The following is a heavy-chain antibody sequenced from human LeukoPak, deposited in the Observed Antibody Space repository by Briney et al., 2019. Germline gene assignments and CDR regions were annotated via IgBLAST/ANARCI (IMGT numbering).Heavy chain of an antibody. CDR2: IYYSGST. D-gene: IGHD3-3*01. V-gene: IGHV4-31*03. CDR1: GGSSSSGGYY. Sequence: PSETLSLTCTVSGGSSSSGGYYWSWIRQHPGKGLEWIGYIYYSGSTYYNPSLKSRVTISVDTSKNQFSLKLSSVTAADTAVYYCASQRGTYDFWSGYWASNWFDPWGQGTLVTVSS. CDR3: ASQRGTYDFWSGYWASNWFDP. J-gene: IGHJ5*02.